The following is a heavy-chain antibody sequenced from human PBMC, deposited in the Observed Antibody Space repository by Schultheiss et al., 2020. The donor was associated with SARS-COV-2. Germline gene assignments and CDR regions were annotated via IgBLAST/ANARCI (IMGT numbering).Heavy chain of an antibody. CDR1: GFTFSRYG. CDR3: AKRGGSLSSYWYFDL. V-gene: IGHV3-33*06. J-gene: IGHJ2*01. Sequence: GGSLRLSCAASGFTFSRYGMHWVRQAPGKGLEWVAVIWYDGSNKYYTDSVKGRFTISRDNSKNTLYLQMNSLRAEDTAVYYCAKRGGSLSSYWYFDLWGRGTLVTVSS. CDR2: IWYDGSNK. D-gene: IGHD1-26*01.